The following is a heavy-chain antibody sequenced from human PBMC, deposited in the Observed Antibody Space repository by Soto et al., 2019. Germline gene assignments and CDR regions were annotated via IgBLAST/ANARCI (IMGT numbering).Heavy chain of an antibody. CDR3: AMSSGYLTPYAFDI. J-gene: IGHJ3*02. CDR2: ISSSSSTI. D-gene: IGHD3-22*01. Sequence: PGGSLRLSCAASGFTFSSYSMNWVRQAPGKGLEWVSYISSSSSTIYYADSVKGRFTISRDNAKNSLYLQMNSLRDEDTAVYYCAMSSGYLTPYAFDIRGQGTMVTVSS. V-gene: IGHV3-48*02. CDR1: GFTFSSYS.